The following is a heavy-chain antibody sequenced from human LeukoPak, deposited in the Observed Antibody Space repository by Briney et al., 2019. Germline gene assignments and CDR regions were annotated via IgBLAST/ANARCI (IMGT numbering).Heavy chain of an antibody. CDR3: ATNVPGTTYFDP. CDR1: GDSLSGYY. D-gene: IGHD1-14*01. Sequence: KTSETLSLTCAVYGDSLSGYYWTWIRQPPGKGLEWIGEINHSGSTNYNPSLKSRVTISVDTSKNQFSPNLTPVTAADTAIYYCATNVPGTTYFDPWGQGTLVTVSP. V-gene: IGHV4-34*01. J-gene: IGHJ4*02. CDR2: INHSGST.